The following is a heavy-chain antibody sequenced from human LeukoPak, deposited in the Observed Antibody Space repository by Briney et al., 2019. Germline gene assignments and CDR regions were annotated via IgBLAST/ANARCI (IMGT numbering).Heavy chain of an antibody. CDR3: TREMEGDYGSGTFFDL. D-gene: IGHD3-10*01. Sequence: GGSLRLSCAASEFVFGDYYMSWIRQAPGKGLEWVSYISDSGSTIYYADSVKGRFTISRDNVKNSLYLQMNGLRAEDTAVYYCTREMEGDYGSGTFFDLWGQGNMVTVSS. CDR2: ISDSGSTI. CDR1: EFVFGDYY. V-gene: IGHV3-11*01. J-gene: IGHJ4*02.